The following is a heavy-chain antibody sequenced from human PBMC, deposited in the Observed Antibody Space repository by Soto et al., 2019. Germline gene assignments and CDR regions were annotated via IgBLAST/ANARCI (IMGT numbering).Heavy chain of an antibody. D-gene: IGHD3-3*01. CDR1: GGSISSYY. CDR2: IYYSGST. V-gene: IGHV4-59*01. Sequence: LSLTCTVSGGSISSYYWSWIRQPPGKGLEWIGYIYYSGSTNYNPSLKSRVTISVDTSKNQFSLKLSSVTAADTAVYYCASGRITIFGVQDFDYWGQGTLVTVSS. J-gene: IGHJ4*02. CDR3: ASGRITIFGVQDFDY.